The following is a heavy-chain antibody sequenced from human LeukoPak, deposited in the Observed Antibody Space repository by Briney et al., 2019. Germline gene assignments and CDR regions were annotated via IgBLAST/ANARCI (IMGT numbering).Heavy chain of an antibody. V-gene: IGHV1-18*01. CDR2: ISAYNGNT. J-gene: IGHJ4*02. D-gene: IGHD3-10*01. CDR1: GYTFTSYG. Sequence: ASVKVSCKASGYTFTSYGISWVRQAPGQGLEWMGWISAYNGNTNYAQKLQGRVTMTTDTSTSTAYMELRSLRSDDTAVYYCARDTPRMVRGVITDYWGQGTLVTVSS. CDR3: ARDTPRMVRGVITDY.